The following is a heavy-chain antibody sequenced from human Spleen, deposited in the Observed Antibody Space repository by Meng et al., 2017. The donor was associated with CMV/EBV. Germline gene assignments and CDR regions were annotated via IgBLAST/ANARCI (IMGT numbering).Heavy chain of an antibody. CDR2: IYTGGAT. D-gene: IGHD3-3*01. J-gene: IGHJ4*02. CDR3: ASGLFGVVIPLGY. Sequence: CAASGFTVSGNYMTWVRQAPGKGLEWVSVIYTGGATYYADSVKGRFTISRDNSENTLYLQMNSLRAEDTAVYYCASGLFGVVIPLGYWGQGTLVTVSS. CDR1: GFTVSGNY. V-gene: IGHV3-53*01.